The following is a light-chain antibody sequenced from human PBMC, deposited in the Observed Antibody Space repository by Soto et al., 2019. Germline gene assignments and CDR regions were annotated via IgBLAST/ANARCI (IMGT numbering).Light chain of an antibody. J-gene: IGKJ2*02. V-gene: IGKV3-15*01. CDR1: QSVSSN. CDR3: QQYNNWPPWT. Sequence: EIVMTQSPATLSVSPGERATLSCRASQSVSSNLAGYQKKPGQAPRLLIYGASTRATGIPARFSGRGSGTEFTLTISSLQSEDFAVYYCQQYNNWPPWTFGQGTKLEIK. CDR2: GAS.